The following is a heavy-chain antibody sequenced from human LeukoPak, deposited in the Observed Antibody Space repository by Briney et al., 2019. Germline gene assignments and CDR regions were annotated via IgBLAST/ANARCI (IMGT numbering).Heavy chain of an antibody. D-gene: IGHD6-19*01. CDR3: AKPISGGLAVTADWFHP. CDR2: INANSGTT. Sequence: GGSLRLSCAGSGITFSNYAIYWVRQPPGKGLEWVSTINANSGTTSYAASVRGRFTISRDNSKNTLYLQLNTLRADDTATYYCAKPISGGLAVTADWFHPWGQGTLVVVSS. CDR1: GITFSNYA. J-gene: IGHJ5*01. V-gene: IGHV3-23*01.